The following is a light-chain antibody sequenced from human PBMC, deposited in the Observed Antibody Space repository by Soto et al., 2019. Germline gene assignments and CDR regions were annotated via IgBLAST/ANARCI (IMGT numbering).Light chain of an antibody. V-gene: IGLV2-14*01. Sequence: GAPGQSVTIACTATSSDVGGYNYVSWYQQHPGKAPKLMIYEVSNRPSGVSNRFSGSKYDNTASLTISGLQAEDEADYYCSSYTSSSTYVFGTGTKVTV. CDR2: EVS. CDR1: SSDVGGYNY. CDR3: SSYTSSSTYV. J-gene: IGLJ1*01.